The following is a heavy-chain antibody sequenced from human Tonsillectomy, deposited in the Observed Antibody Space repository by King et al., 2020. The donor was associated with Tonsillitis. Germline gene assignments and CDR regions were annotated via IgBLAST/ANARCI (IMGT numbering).Heavy chain of an antibody. CDR2: ISYDGSNK. J-gene: IGHJ4*02. CDR3: AKGSDXGDY. Sequence: VQLVESGGGVVQPGRSLRLSCAAXGFTFSSYGMHWVRQAPGKGLEWVAVISYDGSNKYYADSVXGRFTIXXDNSKNTVYLQMNSXRAEDTAVYYCAKGSDXGDYWGQGXLXTVSS. V-gene: IGHV3-30*18. CDR1: GFTFSSYG.